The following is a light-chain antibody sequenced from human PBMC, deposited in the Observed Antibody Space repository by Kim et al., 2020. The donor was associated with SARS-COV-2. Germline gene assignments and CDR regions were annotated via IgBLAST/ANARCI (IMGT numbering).Light chain of an antibody. J-gene: IGLJ3*02. V-gene: IGLV3-1*01. CDR2: QDS. Sequence: SYELTQPPSVSVSPGQTASITCSGDKLGDKYACWYQQKPGQSPVLVIYQDSKRPSGIPERFSGSNSGNTATLTISGTQAIDEADYYCQAWDSSNWVFGGGTKLTVL. CDR3: QAWDSSNWV. CDR1: KLGDKY.